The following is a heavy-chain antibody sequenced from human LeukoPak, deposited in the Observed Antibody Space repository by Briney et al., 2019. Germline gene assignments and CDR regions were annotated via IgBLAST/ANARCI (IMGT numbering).Heavy chain of an antibody. CDR1: GGSISYYY. V-gene: IGHV4-59*01. Sequence: SETLSLTCTVSGGSISYYYWGWIRQPPGKGLEWIGYIYYSGNTDYNPSLKSRVTMSVDTSRNQFSLRLTDVAVADTAVYYCARAGPRRDGYNVDYWGQGTLVTVSS. CDR3: ARAGPRRDGYNVDY. D-gene: IGHD5-24*01. CDR2: IYYSGNT. J-gene: IGHJ4*02.